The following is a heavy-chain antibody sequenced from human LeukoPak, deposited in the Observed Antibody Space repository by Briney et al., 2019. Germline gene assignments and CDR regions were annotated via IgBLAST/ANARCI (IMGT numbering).Heavy chain of an antibody. CDR3: ASRCVRIAAARCFDN. CDR2: IDHRGNA. V-gene: IGHV4-34*01. J-gene: IGHJ4*02. Sequence: SETLSLTCAVYGESSSAFFWSWIRQSPGTGLEWIGEIDHRGNATYNPSLQSRLTISVSTSKNQFSLRLNSVTAADTGVYYCASRCVRIAAARCFDNWGKGTPVTVS. CDR1: GESSSAFF. D-gene: IGHD6-13*01.